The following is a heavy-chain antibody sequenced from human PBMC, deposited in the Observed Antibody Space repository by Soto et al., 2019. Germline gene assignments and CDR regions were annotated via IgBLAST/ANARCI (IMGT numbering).Heavy chain of an antibody. V-gene: IGHV4-30-4*01. J-gene: IGHJ4*01. D-gene: IGHD5-18*01. CDR2: IHYSGSS. CDR3: ARDLDTATYFDY. Sequence: SETLSLTCTVSGGSISSGNYCWSWIRQPPGKGLEWIGFIHYSGSSYYNPSLKSRVTISVDTSKNQFSLKLDSVTAADTAVYYCARDLDTATYFDYWGHGTLVTVAS. CDR1: GGSISSGNYC.